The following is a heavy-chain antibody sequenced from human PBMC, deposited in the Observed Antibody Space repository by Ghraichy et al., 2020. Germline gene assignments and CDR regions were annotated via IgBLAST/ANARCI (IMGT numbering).Heavy chain of an antibody. Sequence: GESLNISCAASGFTFSSYWMSWVRQAPGKGLEWVANIKQDGSEKYYVDSVKGRFTISRDNAKNSLYLQMNSLRAEDTAVYYCARVVDTAMVTGYYFDYWGQGTLVTVSS. CDR3: ARVVDTAMVTGYYFDY. D-gene: IGHD5-18*01. J-gene: IGHJ4*02. V-gene: IGHV3-7*04. CDR1: GFTFSSYW. CDR2: IKQDGSEK.